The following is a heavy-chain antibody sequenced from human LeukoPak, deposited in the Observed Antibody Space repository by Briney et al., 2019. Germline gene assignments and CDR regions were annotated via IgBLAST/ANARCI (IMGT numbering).Heavy chain of an antibody. V-gene: IGHV3-33*01. CDR2: IWYDGSNK. D-gene: IGHD3-22*01. J-gene: IGHJ4*02. Sequence: GGSLRLSCAASGSTFSSYGMHWVRQAPGKGLEWVAVIWYDGSNKYYADSVKGRFTISRDNSKNTLYLQMNSLRAEDTAVYYCARDGSSGYRYYFDYWGQGTLVTVSS. CDR1: GSTFSSYG. CDR3: ARDGSSGYRYYFDY.